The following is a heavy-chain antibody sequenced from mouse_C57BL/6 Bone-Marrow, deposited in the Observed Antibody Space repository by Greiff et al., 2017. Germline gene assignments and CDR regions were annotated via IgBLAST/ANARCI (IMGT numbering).Heavy chain of an antibody. Sequence: EVMLVESGGGLVQSGRSLRLSCATSGFTFSDFYMEWVRQAPGKGLEWIAASRNKANDYTTEYSASVKGRFIVSRDTSQSILYLQMNALRAEDTAIYYCARASYQGAMDYWGQGTSVTVSS. V-gene: IGHV7-1*01. CDR1: GFTFSDFY. D-gene: IGHD2-10*01. J-gene: IGHJ4*01. CDR3: ARASYQGAMDY. CDR2: SRNKANDYTT.